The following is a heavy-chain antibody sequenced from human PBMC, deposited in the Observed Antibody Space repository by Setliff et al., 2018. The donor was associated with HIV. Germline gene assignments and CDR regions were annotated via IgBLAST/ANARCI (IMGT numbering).Heavy chain of an antibody. CDR2: ISSSSSYT. CDR3: ARASYYYDSSGWVDY. CDR1: GFTFSHYE. J-gene: IGHJ4*02. Sequence: GGSLRLSCAASGFTFSHYEMSWIRQAPGKGLEWVSYISSSSSYTNYADSVKGRFTISRDNAKNSLYLQMNSLRAEDTAVYYCARASYYYDSSGWVDYWGQGTLVTVSS. D-gene: IGHD3-22*01. V-gene: IGHV3-11*03.